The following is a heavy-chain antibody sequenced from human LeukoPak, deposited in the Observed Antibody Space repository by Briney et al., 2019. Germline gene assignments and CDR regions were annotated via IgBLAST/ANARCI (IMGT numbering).Heavy chain of an antibody. V-gene: IGHV7-4-1*02. CDR3: ARRGFEYYYDSGDKYQRDGLDI. CDR2: ISTNTGNP. J-gene: IGHJ3*02. CDR1: GYTFSHYA. D-gene: IGHD3-22*01. Sequence: ASVKVSCKASGYTFSHYAINWVRQAPGQGLEWMGWISTNTGNPTYAQGFTGRFVFSFDTSVSTAYLQISSLKAEDTAVYYCARRGFEYYYDSGDKYQRDGLDIWGQGTMVTVSS.